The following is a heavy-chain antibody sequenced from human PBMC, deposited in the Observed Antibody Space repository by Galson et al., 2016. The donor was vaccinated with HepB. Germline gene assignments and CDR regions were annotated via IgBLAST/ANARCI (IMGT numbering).Heavy chain of an antibody. CDR2: IYYSGTT. V-gene: IGHV4-39*01. D-gene: IGHD6-19*01. Sequence: LSLTCTVSGGSISSSSYFWAWIRQPPGKGLEWIGSIYYSGTTHYNPSLQSRVSISVDTSKNQFSLRLTSVSAADTAMYSCARQDRAGLVNFWGQGTMVTVSS. J-gene: IGHJ3*01. CDR3: ARQDRAGLVNF. CDR1: GGSISSSSYF.